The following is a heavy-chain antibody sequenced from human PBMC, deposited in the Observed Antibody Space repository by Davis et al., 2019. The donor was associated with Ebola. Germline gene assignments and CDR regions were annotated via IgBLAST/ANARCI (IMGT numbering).Heavy chain of an antibody. CDR2: ISGSGGST. D-gene: IGHD4-17*01. Sequence: GESLKISCAASGFTFSSYAMSWVRQAPGKGLEWVSAISGSGGSTYYADSVKGRFTISRDNSKNTLYLQMNSLRAEDTAVYYCARVMTTVTTLRAFDIWGQGTMVTVSS. CDR3: ARVMTTVTTLRAFDI. CDR1: GFTFSSYA. J-gene: IGHJ3*02. V-gene: IGHV3-23*01.